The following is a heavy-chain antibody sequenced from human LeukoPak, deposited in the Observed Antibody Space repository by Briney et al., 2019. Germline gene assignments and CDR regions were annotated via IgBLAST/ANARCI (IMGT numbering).Heavy chain of an antibody. CDR2: ISYDGSNK. V-gene: IGHV3-30*18. D-gene: IGHD3-22*01. Sequence: GGSLRLSCAASGFTFSSYGMHWVRQAPGKGLEWVAVISYDGSNKYYVDSVKGRFTISRDNSKNTLYLQMNSLRAEDTVVYYCAKVGRYYDSTAYYGLDYWGQGTLVTASS. J-gene: IGHJ4*02. CDR1: GFTFSSYG. CDR3: AKVGRYYDSTAYYGLDY.